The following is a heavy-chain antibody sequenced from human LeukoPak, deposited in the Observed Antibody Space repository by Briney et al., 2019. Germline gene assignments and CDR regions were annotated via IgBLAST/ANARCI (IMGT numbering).Heavy chain of an antibody. J-gene: IGHJ4*02. CDR3: ARDYEDY. CDR1: GYTFTTYG. V-gene: IGHV1-3*01. Sequence: ASVKVSCWASGYTFTTYGIAWVRQAPGQGLEWMGWINAGNGNTKYSQKFQGRVTITRDTSASTAYMELSSLRSEDTAVYYCARDYEDYWGQGTLVTVSS. CDR2: INAGNGNT. D-gene: IGHD5-12*01.